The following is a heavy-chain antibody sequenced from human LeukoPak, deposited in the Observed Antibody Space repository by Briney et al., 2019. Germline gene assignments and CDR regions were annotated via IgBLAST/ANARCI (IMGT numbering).Heavy chain of an antibody. V-gene: IGHV3-23*01. CDR2: ISAAGDST. D-gene: IGHD3-10*01. Sequence: PGGSLRLSCAASGFTFSSNGVSWVRQAPGKGLEWVSSISAAGDSTFYADSVKGRFSISRDNSKNTLYLQMNSLRAEDTAVYYCARDYFSRAALLGYFDLWGRGTLVTVSS. CDR3: ARDYFSRAALLGYFDL. J-gene: IGHJ2*01. CDR1: GFTFSSNG.